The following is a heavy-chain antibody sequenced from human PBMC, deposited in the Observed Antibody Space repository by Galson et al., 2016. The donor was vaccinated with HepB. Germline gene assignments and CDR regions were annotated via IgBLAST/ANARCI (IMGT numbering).Heavy chain of an antibody. J-gene: IGHJ6*02. V-gene: IGHV3-30*04. CDR3: ARGPPPSYGMDV. Sequence: SLRLSCAASGFSFSRYAMQWVRQAPGKGLEWVAAIPYDGRNKYHADSVRGRFTISRDNSKNTLYLQMDSLRAEDTAVYYCARGPPPSYGMDVWGQGTTVTVSS. CDR2: IPYDGRNK. CDR1: GFSFSRYA.